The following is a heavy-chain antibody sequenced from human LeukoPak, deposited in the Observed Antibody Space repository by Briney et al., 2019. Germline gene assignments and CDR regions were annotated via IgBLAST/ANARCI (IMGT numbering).Heavy chain of an antibody. CDR2: ISAYNGNT. CDR3: ARVRIAVAGTSGQADY. V-gene: IGHV1-18*01. Sequence: ASVKVSCKASGYTFTSYGISWVRQAPGQGLEWMGWISAYNGNTNYAQKLQGRVTMTTDTSTSTAYMELRSLRSDDTAVYYCARVRIAVAGTSGQADYWGQGTLVTVSP. CDR1: GYTFTSYG. J-gene: IGHJ4*02. D-gene: IGHD6-19*01.